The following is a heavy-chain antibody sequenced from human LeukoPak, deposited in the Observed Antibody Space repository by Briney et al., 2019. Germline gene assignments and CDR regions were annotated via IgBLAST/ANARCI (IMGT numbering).Heavy chain of an antibody. CDR3: ARGLYYGSGSYFDELYYYYYYGMDV. Sequence: SETLSLTCTVSGGSITSYYWSRIRQPPGKGLEWIGYIYYSGSTNYNPSLKSRVTISVDTSKNQFSLKLSSVTAADTAVYYCARGLYYGSGSYFDELYYYYYYGMDVWGKGTTVTVSS. J-gene: IGHJ6*04. V-gene: IGHV4-59*01. CDR1: GGSITSYY. CDR2: IYYSGST. D-gene: IGHD3-10*01.